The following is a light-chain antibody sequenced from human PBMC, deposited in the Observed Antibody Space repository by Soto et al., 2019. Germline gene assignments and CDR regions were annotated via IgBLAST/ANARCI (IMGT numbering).Light chain of an antibody. V-gene: IGLV2-14*01. CDR2: EVS. Sequence: QSALTQPASVSGSPGQSITISCTGTSSDVGGYNYVSWYQQHPGKAPKLMIYEVSNRPSGVSNRFSGSKSGNTASLTISGLPAEAEADYYCSSYTSSSTLVFGGGTKVTVL. J-gene: IGLJ2*01. CDR3: SSYTSSSTLV. CDR1: SSDVGGYNY.